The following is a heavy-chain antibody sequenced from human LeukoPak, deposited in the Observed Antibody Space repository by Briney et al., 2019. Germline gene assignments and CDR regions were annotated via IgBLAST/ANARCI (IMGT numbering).Heavy chain of an antibody. CDR3: ARDGGSAWFLDY. D-gene: IGHD6-19*01. Sequence: GGSLRLSCAASGFSFSTYSMNWVRQAPGKGLEWVSYISSSGNTTYNADSVKGRFSITRDNAKNSLYLQMNSLRAEDTAVYYCARDGGSAWFLDYWGQGTLVTVSS. CDR1: GFSFSTYS. V-gene: IGHV3-48*04. CDR2: ISSSGNTT. J-gene: IGHJ4*02.